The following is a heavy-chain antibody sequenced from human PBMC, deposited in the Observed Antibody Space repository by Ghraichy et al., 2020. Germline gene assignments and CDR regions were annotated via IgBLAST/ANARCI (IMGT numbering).Heavy chain of an antibody. J-gene: IGHJ4*02. CDR2: ITSNGGIT. CDR3: VKDQLYYYDSSGYYYYFDY. V-gene: IGHV3-64D*06. D-gene: IGHD3-22*01. CDR1: GFTFSNYA. Sequence: GGSLRLSCSASGFTFSNYAMSWVRQAPWKGLEYVSAITSNGGITYYADSVKGRFTISRDTSKNTLYLQMSSLRAEDTAVYYCVKDQLYYYDSSGYYYYFDYWGQGTLVTVSS.